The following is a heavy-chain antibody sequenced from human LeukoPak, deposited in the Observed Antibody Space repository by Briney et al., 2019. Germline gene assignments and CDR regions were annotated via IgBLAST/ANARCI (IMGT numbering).Heavy chain of an antibody. D-gene: IGHD4-11*01. CDR2: ISSSGSTI. J-gene: IGHJ3*02. CDR1: GFTFSSYA. CDR3: ARDRDYTGAFDI. Sequence: GGSLRLSCAASGFTFSSYAMSWVRQAPGKGLEWVSAISSSGSTIYYADSVKGRFTISRDNAKNSLYLQMNSLRAEDTAVYYCARDRDYTGAFDIWGQGTMVTVSS. V-gene: IGHV3-48*04.